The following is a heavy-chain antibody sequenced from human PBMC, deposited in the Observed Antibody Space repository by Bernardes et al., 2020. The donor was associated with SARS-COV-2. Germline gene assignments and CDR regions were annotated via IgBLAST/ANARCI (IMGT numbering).Heavy chain of an antibody. V-gene: IGHV4-34*01. CDR1: GGSFSGYY. Sequence: SETLSLTRAVYGGSFSGYYWSWIRQPPGKGLEWLAEINHSGSTNYNPSLQSRVTISVDTSKNQFSLKLSSVTAADTAVYYCATGWSPGTFDIWGQGTVVTVSS. CDR3: ATGWSPGTFDI. D-gene: IGHD2-8*02. CDR2: INHSGST. J-gene: IGHJ3*02.